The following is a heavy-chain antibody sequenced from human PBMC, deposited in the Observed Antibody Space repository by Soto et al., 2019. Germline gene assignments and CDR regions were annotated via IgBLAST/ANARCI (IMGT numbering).Heavy chain of an antibody. V-gene: IGHV3-21*01. J-gene: IGHJ4*02. CDR3: ARDGGVLGYCSSTSCYSYFDY. CDR2: ISSSSSYI. Sequence: GGPLRLSCAASGFTFSSYSMNWVGHAPGKGLEGVSSISSSSSYIYYADSVKGRFTISRDNAKNSLYLQMNSLRAEDPAVYYCARDGGVLGYCSSTSCYSYFDYWGQGTLVTVSS. D-gene: IGHD2-2*01. CDR1: GFTFSSYS.